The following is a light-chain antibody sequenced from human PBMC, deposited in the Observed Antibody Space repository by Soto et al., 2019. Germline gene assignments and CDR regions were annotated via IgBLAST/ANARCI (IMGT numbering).Light chain of an antibody. CDR3: QQYGSTPFT. Sequence: EIVVTQSPGTLSLSPGERATLSCRASQSVSSNYLAWYQQKPGQAPRLLIYGASSSASDIPDRFSGSGSGTDITLIISRLEPEDFAMYYCQQYGSTPFTFCPGTKVDVK. V-gene: IGKV3-20*01. CDR1: QSVSSNY. J-gene: IGKJ3*01. CDR2: GAS.